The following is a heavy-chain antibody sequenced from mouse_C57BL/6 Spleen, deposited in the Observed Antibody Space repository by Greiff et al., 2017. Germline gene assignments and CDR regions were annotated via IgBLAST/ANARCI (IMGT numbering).Heavy chain of an antibody. Sequence: VQLQQPGAELVKPGASVKMSCKASGYTFTSYWITWVKQRPGQGLEWIGDIYPGSGSTNYNEKFKSKATLTVDTSSSTAYMQLSSLTSEDSAVYYCARNYGNSYYFDDWGQGTTLTVSS. J-gene: IGHJ2*01. CDR2: IYPGSGST. D-gene: IGHD1-1*01. V-gene: IGHV1-55*01. CDR1: GYTFTSYW. CDR3: ARNYGNSYYFDD.